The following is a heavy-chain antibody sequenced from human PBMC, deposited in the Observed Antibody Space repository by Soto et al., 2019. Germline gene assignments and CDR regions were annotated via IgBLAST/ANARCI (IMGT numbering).Heavy chain of an antibody. J-gene: IGHJ4*02. Sequence: SETLSLTSTVSGGSISSYYWSWIRQPPGKGLEWIGYIYYSGSTNYNPSLKSRVTISVDTSKNQFSLMLSSVTAAATAVYYCAGTNYGDYHFDYWGQGTLVTVSS. CDR3: AGTNYGDYHFDY. D-gene: IGHD4-17*01. CDR2: IYYSGST. CDR1: GGSISSYY. V-gene: IGHV4-59*01.